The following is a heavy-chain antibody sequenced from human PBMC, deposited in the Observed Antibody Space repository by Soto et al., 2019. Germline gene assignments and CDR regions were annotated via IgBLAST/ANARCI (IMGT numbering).Heavy chain of an antibody. V-gene: IGHV4-39*01. D-gene: IGHD3-16*01. CDR1: GGSITGSSFS. CDR2: LSYSGST. Sequence: QRQLRESGPGLVKPSETLSLTCSVSGGSITGSSFSWAWIRQSPGTGLQWIGSLSYSGSTYYNPPLEGLVAISADTSKNAFSLELKLMTAADTATYFCARGLRWTRTFDFWGRGTLVTVSS. J-gene: IGHJ4*02. CDR3: ARGLRWTRTFDF.